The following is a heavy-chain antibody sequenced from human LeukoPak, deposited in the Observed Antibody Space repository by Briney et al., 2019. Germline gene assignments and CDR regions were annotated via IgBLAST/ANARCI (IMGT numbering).Heavy chain of an antibody. CDR3: AKVGTPPILDY. D-gene: IGHD1-1*01. CDR2: ISYDGNTE. J-gene: IGHJ4*02. V-gene: IGHV3-30*04. CDR1: GFTFSSYA. Sequence: PGRSLRLSCAASGFTFSSYAMHWVRQAPGKGLEWVAVISYDGNTEYYADSVKGRFTISRDNSKNTLYLQMNSLRAEDTAVYYCAKVGTPPILDYWGQGTLVTVSS.